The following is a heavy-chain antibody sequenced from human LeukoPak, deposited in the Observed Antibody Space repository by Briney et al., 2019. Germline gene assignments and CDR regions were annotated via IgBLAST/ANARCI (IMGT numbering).Heavy chain of an antibody. CDR2: INHSGST. J-gene: IGHJ4*02. CDR3: ARDPYGFDY. Sequence: PSETLSLTCAVYSGSFSGYYWSWLRQPPGKGLEWIGEINHSGSTNYNPSLKSRVTISVDTSRNQFSLKLSSVTAADTAVYYCARDPYGFDYWGQGTLVTVSS. CDR1: SGSFSGYY. D-gene: IGHD3-10*01. V-gene: IGHV4-34*01.